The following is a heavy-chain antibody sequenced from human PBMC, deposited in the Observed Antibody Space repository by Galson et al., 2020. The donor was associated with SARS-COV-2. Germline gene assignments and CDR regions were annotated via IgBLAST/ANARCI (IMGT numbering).Heavy chain of an antibody. V-gene: IGHV2-5*01. D-gene: IGHD2-15*01. Sequence: SGPTLVKPTQTLTLTCTFSGFSLSTSGVGVGWIRQPPGKALEWLALIYWNEDKRYSPSLKSRLTITKDTSKNQVVLTMTNMDPVDTATYYCARGLRWLSGFDYWGQGTLGTVSS. J-gene: IGHJ4*02. CDR3: ARGLRWLSGFDY. CDR1: GFSLSTSGVG. CDR2: IYWNEDK.